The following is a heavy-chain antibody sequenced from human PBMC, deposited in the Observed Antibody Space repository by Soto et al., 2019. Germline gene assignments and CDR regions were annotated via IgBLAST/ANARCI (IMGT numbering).Heavy chain of an antibody. D-gene: IGHD6-6*01. CDR1: GGTFSSYA. CDR2: IIPIFGTA. J-gene: IGHJ5*02. Sequence: QVQLVQSGAEVKKPGSSVKVSCKASGGTFSSYAISWVRQAPGQGLEWMGGIIPIFGTANYAQKFQGRVTITADESTSTAYMELSSLRSDDTAVYYCARYPSIADNNWFDPWGQGTLVTVS. V-gene: IGHV1-69*01. CDR3: ARYPSIADNNWFDP.